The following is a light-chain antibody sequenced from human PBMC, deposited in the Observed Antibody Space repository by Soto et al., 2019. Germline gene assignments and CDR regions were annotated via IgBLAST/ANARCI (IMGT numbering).Light chain of an antibody. J-gene: IGKJ4*01. CDR2: KAS. CDR1: QSIAFW. V-gene: IGKV1-5*03. CDR3: QQYNSSPLT. Sequence: DIQMTQSPSTLSASVGDRVTITCRASQSIAFWLAWYQQKPGKAPNLLISKASSLESGVPSRFSGSGSGTEFTLTISSLQPGDLGTYYCQQYNSSPLTFGGGTKVEI.